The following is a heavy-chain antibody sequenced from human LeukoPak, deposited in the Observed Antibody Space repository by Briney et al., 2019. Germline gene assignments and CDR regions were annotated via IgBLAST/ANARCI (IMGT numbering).Heavy chain of an antibody. CDR3: QRITIFGVVMDFDY. Sequence: GASVKVSCKASGGTFSSYATSWVRQAPGQGLEWMGFISLNNGNTHYEQKFQGRVTMAADTSTNTASLEVKSLRSDDTAVYYCQRITIFGVVMDFDYWGQGTLVTVSS. CDR1: GGTFSSYA. J-gene: IGHJ4*02. D-gene: IGHD3-3*01. CDR2: ISLNNGNT. V-gene: IGHV1-18*01.